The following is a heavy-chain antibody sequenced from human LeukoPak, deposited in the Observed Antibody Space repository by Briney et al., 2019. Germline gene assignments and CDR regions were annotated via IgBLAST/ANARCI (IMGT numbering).Heavy chain of an antibody. CDR3: AKDLVSYYYDSSGSAFDI. Sequence: PGGSLRVSCAPSGFTFSRYAMSWVRQAPGKGLEWVSTISGSGGSTYYADSVKGRFTISRDNSKNTLFLQLNSLRADDTAVYYCAKDLVSYYYDSSGSAFDIWGQGTMVTVSS. CDR1: GFTFSRYA. D-gene: IGHD3-22*01. J-gene: IGHJ3*02. V-gene: IGHV3-23*01. CDR2: ISGSGGST.